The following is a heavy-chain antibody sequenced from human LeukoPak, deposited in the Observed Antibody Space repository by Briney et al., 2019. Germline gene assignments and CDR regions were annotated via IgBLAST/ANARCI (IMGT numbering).Heavy chain of an antibody. V-gene: IGHV1-2*02. D-gene: IGHD3-3*01. J-gene: IGHJ6*03. Sequence: ASVKVSCKASGYTFTGYYMHWVRQAPGQGLEWMGWINPNSGGTNYAQKFQGRVTMTRDTSISTAYMELSRLRSDDTAVYYCAREYYDFWRSYYYMDVWGKGTRSPSP. CDR1: GYTFTGYY. CDR2: INPNSGGT. CDR3: AREYYDFWRSYYYMDV.